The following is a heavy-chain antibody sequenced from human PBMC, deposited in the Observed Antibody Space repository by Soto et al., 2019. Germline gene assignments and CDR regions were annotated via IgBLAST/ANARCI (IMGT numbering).Heavy chain of an antibody. J-gene: IGHJ5*01. V-gene: IGHV6-1*01. CDR2: TYYRSKWYS. D-gene: IGHD2-8*01. Sequence: SQTLSLTCAISGDSVSSNSATWTWIRQSPSRGLEWLGRTYYRSKWYSDYAVSVGSRVSINPDTSKNQFSLQLNSVTPEDTAVYYCVRLIGNSWLDSWGQGTRVTVSS. CDR3: VRLIGNSWLDS. CDR1: GDSVSSNSAT.